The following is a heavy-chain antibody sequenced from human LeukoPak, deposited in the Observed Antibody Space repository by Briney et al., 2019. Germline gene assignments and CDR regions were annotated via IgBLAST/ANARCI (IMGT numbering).Heavy chain of an antibody. Sequence: ASVKLSCKASGYTFTNYYMHWVRQAPGQGLEWVGWINSNSGGTNYAQTFQGRVTMTRDTSISTAYMELSRLRSDDTAVYYCACGVDWSSVGDYWGQGTLVTVSS. V-gene: IGHV1-2*02. J-gene: IGHJ4*02. CDR2: INSNSGGT. CDR3: ACGVDWSSVGDY. D-gene: IGHD3-9*01. CDR1: GYTFTNYY.